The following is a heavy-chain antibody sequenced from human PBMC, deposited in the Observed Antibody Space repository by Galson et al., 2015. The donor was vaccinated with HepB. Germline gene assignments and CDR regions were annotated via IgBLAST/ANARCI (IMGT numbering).Heavy chain of an antibody. J-gene: IGHJ6*03. CDR3: ARDPGGMDV. D-gene: IGHD3-10*01. Sequence: SLRLSCAPSGLTFGSYYMSWVRQAPGKGLEWLSYISSSGRDIYYADSVKGRFTISRDNGKNSMYLQMNSLRAEDTAVYYCARDPGGMDVWGKGTTVTVSS. CDR2: ISSSGRDI. CDR1: GLTFGSYY. V-gene: IGHV3-11*01.